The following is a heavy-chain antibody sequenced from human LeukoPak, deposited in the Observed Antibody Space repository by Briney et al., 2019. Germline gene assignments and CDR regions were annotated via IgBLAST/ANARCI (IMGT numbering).Heavy chain of an antibody. CDR1: GGSFSSYY. D-gene: IGHD1-14*01. J-gene: IGHJ4*02. CDR3: ARDNPRTPGVYYFDY. CDR2: INHSGST. Sequence: SETLSLTCAVYGGSFSSYYWSWIRQPPGKGLEWIGEINHSGSTNYNPSLKSRVTISVDTSKNQFSLELSSVTAADTAVYYCARDNPRTPGVYYFDYWGQGTLVTVSS. V-gene: IGHV4-34*01.